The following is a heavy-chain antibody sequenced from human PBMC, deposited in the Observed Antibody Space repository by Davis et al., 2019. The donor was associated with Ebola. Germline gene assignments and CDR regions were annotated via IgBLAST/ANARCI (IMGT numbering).Heavy chain of an antibody. Sequence: GESLKISCAGSGFTFSSYTMNWVRQAPGKGLEWVASIGSDGVHAFHADSVKGRFTISRDNAKNSLYLQMNSLRAEDTAVYFCARDIPFSCYDYWGQGTLVTVSS. CDR2: IGSDGVHA. CDR1: GFTFSSYT. D-gene: IGHD2-2*01. CDR3: ARDIPFSCYDY. V-gene: IGHV3-21*01. J-gene: IGHJ4*02.